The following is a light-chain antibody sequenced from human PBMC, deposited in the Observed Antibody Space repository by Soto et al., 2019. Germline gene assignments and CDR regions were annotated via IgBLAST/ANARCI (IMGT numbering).Light chain of an antibody. CDR2: GAS. CDR1: QSVSSN. Sequence: EIVMTQAPATLSVSPGDRATLSCRASQSVSSNLAWYQQKPGQAPRLLIYGASTRATGIPARFSGSGSGTEFTLTISRLEPEDFAVYYCQQYGSSGTFGQGTKVDIK. CDR3: QQYGSSGT. V-gene: IGKV3-15*01. J-gene: IGKJ1*01.